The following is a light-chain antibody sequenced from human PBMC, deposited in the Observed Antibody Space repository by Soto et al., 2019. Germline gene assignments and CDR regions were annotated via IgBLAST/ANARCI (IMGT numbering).Light chain of an antibody. CDR3: SSYTSSSTFVV. Sequence: QSALTQPPSVSGSPGQSVTISCTGSSSDVGSYNGVSWYQQPPGTAPKLMIYEVSNRPSGVPDRFSGSKSGNTASLTISGLQAEDEADYYCSSYTSSSTFVVFGAGTKLTVL. V-gene: IGLV2-18*02. CDR1: SSDVGSYNG. CDR2: EVS. J-gene: IGLJ1*01.